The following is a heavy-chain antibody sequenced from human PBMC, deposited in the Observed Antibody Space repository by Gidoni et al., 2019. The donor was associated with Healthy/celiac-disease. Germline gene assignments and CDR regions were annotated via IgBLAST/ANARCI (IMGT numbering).Heavy chain of an antibody. CDR2: ISSSSSYI. CDR1: GFTFSSYS. D-gene: IGHD2-21*02. Sequence: EVQLVESGGGLVKPGGSLRLSCAASGFTFSSYSMNWVRQAPGKGLEWVSSISSSSSYIYYADSVKGRFTISRDNAKNSLYLQMNSLRAEDTAVYYCARVQAYCGGDCSLFDYWGQGTLVTVSS. V-gene: IGHV3-21*01. J-gene: IGHJ4*02. CDR3: ARVQAYCGGDCSLFDY.